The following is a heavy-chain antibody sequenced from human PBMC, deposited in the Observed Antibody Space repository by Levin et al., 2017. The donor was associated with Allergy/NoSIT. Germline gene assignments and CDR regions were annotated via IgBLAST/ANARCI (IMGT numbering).Heavy chain of an antibody. CDR3: ARSFGAPYDFDS. V-gene: IGHV3-11*03. D-gene: IGHD3-10*01. Sequence: GGSLRLSCAASGFTFSNYYVSWIRQAPGKGLEWVSYISGSRTNTNYAASVKGRFTISRDKDKNSVSLQMNRLRAEDTSVYYCARSFGAPYDFDSWGHGTLVTVSS. CDR2: ISGSRTNT. CDR1: GFTFSNYY. J-gene: IGHJ4*01.